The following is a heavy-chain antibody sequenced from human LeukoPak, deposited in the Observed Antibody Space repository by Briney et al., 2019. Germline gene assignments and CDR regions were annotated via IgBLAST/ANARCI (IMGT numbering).Heavy chain of an antibody. CDR3: ARERDSSGYYSVGY. V-gene: IGHV1-18*01. CDR1: GYTFTSYG. Sequence: ASVKVSCKASGYTFTSYGISWVRQAPGQGLEWMGWISAYNGNTNYVQKLQGRVTMTTDTSTSTAYMELRSLRSDDTAVYYCARERDSSGYYSVGYWGQGTLVTVSS. CDR2: ISAYNGNT. J-gene: IGHJ4*02. D-gene: IGHD3-22*01.